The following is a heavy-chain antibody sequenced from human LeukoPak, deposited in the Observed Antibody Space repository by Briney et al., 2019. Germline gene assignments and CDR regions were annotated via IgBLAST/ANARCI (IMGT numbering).Heavy chain of an antibody. V-gene: IGHV1-2*02. Sequence: ASVKVSCKASGYTFTGYYMHWVRQAPGQGLEWMGWINPNSGGTNYAQKFQGGVTMTRDTSISTAYMELSRLRSDDTAVYYCARLGTSCNAFDIWGQGTMVTVSS. J-gene: IGHJ3*02. CDR3: ARLGTSCNAFDI. D-gene: IGHD2-2*01. CDR1: GYTFTGYY. CDR2: INPNSGGT.